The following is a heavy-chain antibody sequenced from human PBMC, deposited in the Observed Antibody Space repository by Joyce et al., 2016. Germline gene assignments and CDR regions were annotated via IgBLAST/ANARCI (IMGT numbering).Heavy chain of an antibody. CDR3: AHSADPYYYDNSGPLDY. V-gene: IGHV2-5*01. J-gene: IGHJ4*02. Sequence: QITLKESGPTLVKPTQTLTLTCSFSGFSLSTGGVGVGWICQPPGKAPEWLALIYWNDDKRFSPSLRTRVTVTKDTSKNQVVLTLANMGPVDTATYYCAHSADPYYYDNSGPLDYWGQGTLVTVSS. CDR1: GFSLSTGGVG. CDR2: IYWNDDK. D-gene: IGHD3-22*01.